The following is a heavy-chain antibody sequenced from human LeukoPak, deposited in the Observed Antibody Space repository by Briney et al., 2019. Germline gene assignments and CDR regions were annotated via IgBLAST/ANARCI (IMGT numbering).Heavy chain of an antibody. D-gene: IGHD5-18*01. CDR3: ARGRRYSYGNDY. J-gene: IGHJ4*02. Sequence: SETLSLTCAVYGGSFSGYYWSWIRQPPGKGLEWIGEINHSGSTNYNPSLKSRVTISVDTSKNQFSLKLSSVTAADTAVYYCARGRRYSYGNDYWGQGTLVTVSS. CDR2: INHSGST. V-gene: IGHV4-34*01. CDR1: GGSFSGYY.